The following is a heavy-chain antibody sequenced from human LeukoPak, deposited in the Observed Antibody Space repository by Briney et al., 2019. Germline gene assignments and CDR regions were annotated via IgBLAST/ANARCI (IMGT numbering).Heavy chain of an antibody. V-gene: IGHV3-21*01. CDR3: ARDRGHYSSGPLPFDY. J-gene: IGHJ4*02. Sequence: PGGSLRLSCAASGFTFGYHSMNWVRQAPGKGLEWVSSIIGGSTYIYYADSVRGRFTISRDNAKDSLYLQMNSLRAEDTAVYYCARDRGHYSSGPLPFDYWGQGTLVTVSS. CDR2: IIGGSTYI. CDR1: GFTFGYHS. D-gene: IGHD2-21*01.